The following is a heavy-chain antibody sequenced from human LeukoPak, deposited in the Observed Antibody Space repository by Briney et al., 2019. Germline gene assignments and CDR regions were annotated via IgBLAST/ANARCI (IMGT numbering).Heavy chain of an antibody. CDR3: ARDSRYSSWFDY. Sequence: SETLSLTCAVSGGSISSSNWWSWVRQPPGKGLEWIGEIYHSGSTNYNPSLKSRVTISVDKSKNQFPLKLSSVTAADTAVYYCARDSRYSSWFDYWGQGNLVTVSS. CDR1: GGSISSSNW. CDR2: IYHSGST. V-gene: IGHV4-4*02. J-gene: IGHJ4*02. D-gene: IGHD6-13*01.